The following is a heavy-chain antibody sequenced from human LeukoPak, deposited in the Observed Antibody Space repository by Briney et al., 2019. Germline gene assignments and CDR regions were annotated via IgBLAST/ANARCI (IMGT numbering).Heavy chain of an antibody. Sequence: KSSETLSLTCNVSGGSISGDTYYWSWIRQPPGKGLEWIGYIFHKGGTFYNPSLKSRVTISVDTSKNQFSLKLSSVTAADTAVYYCAREDSSSWSPPFDYWGQGTLVTVSS. D-gene: IGHD6-13*01. V-gene: IGHV4-31*03. CDR1: GGSISGDTYY. CDR2: IFHKGGT. J-gene: IGHJ4*02. CDR3: AREDSSSWSPPFDY.